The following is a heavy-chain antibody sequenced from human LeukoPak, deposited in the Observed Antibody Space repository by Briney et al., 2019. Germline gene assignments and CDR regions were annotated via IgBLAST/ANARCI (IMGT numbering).Heavy chain of an antibody. D-gene: IGHD3-22*01. CDR3: ARTYYYDSSGYLNHWFDP. CDR2: IYDIGST. V-gene: IGHV4-59*08. Sequence: PSETLSLTCTVSGGSVGSYYWSWIRQPPGKGLEWIGYIYDIGSTKYNPSLKSRVTMSVDTSKNQFSLKLSSVTAADTAVYHCARTYYYDSSGYLNHWFDPWGQGTLVTVSS. CDR1: GGSVGSYY. J-gene: IGHJ5*02.